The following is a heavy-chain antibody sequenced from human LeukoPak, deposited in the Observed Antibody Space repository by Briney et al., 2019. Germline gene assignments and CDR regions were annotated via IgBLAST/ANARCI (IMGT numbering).Heavy chain of an antibody. J-gene: IGHJ5*02. CDR3: TTDRGYSGSYWVPGWFDP. V-gene: IGHV3-23*01. D-gene: IGHD1-26*01. CDR1: GFTFSSYS. CDR2: ISGNGGST. Sequence: GGSLRLSCAASGFTFSSYSMNWVRQAPGKGLEWVSAISGNGGSTYYADSVKGRFTISRDNSKNTLYLQMNSLRAEDTAVYYCTTDRGYSGSYWVPGWFDPWGQGTLVTVSS.